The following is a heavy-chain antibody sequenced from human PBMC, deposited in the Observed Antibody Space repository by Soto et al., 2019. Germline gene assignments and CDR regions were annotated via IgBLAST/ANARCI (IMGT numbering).Heavy chain of an antibody. V-gene: IGHV1-18*01. CDR3: CLRRLQGTSTSLYYYYGMDV. J-gene: IGHJ6*02. CDR2: ISAYNGNT. D-gene: IGHD2-15*01. CDR1: GYTFTSYG. Sequence: GASVKVSCKASGYTFTSYGISWVRQAPGQGLEWMGWISAYNGNTNYAQKLQGRVTMTTDTSTSTAHMELRSLRSDDTAVYYCCLRRLQGTSTSLYYYYGMDVWGQGTTVTVSS.